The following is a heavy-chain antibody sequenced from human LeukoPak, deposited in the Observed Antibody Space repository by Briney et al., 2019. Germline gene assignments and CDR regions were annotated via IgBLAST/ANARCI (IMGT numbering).Heavy chain of an antibody. CDR1: GDSITIYY. CDR3: ARLTAYPYYYMDV. D-gene: IGHD2-21*02. J-gene: IGHJ6*03. CDR2: VYYSGTT. V-gene: IGHV4-59*08. Sequence: SETLSLTCTVSGDSITIYYWSWIRQPPGKGLEWIAYVYYSGTTNYNPSLKSRVTMSLDTSKNQFSLRLSSVTAADTAVYYCARLTAYPYYYMDVWGKGTTVTVSS.